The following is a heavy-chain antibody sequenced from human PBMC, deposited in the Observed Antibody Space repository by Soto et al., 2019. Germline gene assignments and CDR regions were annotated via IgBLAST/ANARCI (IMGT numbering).Heavy chain of an antibody. D-gene: IGHD4-17*01. CDR2: IKSKTDGGTT. J-gene: IGHJ4*02. V-gene: IGHV3-15*07. Sequence: PGGSLRLSCAASGFTFSNAWMNWVRQAPGKGLEWVGRIKSKTDGGTTDYAAPVKGRFTISRDDSKNTLYLQMNSLKTEDTAVYYCTQRSVTTAQLFYYWCQGTLVTVSS. CDR1: GFTFSNAW. CDR3: TQRSVTTAQLFYY.